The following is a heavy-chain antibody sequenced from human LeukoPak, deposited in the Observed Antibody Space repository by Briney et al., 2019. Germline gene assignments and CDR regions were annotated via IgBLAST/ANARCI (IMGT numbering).Heavy chain of an antibody. CDR3: ARDPPWKGYYGSEPTRAFDY. D-gene: IGHD3-10*01. V-gene: IGHV1-2*02. J-gene: IGHJ4*02. Sequence: ASVKVSCKASGYTFTGYYMHWVRQAPGQGLEWMGWINPNSGGTNYAQKFQGRVTMTRDTSISTAYMELSRLRSDDTAVYYCARDPPWKGYYGSEPTRAFDYWGQGTLVTVSS. CDR1: GYTFTGYY. CDR2: INPNSGGT.